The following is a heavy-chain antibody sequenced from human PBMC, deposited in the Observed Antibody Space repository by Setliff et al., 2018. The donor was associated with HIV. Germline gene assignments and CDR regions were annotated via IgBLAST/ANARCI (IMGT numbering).Heavy chain of an antibody. J-gene: IGHJ3*01. CDR3: VRDSRYMFFGAAFDL. CDR1: GFTFSTYW. CDR2: INSDGSTT. D-gene: IGHD1-20*01. V-gene: IGHV3-74*03. Sequence: PGGSLRLSCEVSGFTFSTYWMHWVRQAPGKGLVWVPRINSDGSTTTYADSVKGRFTITRDNDKNTGYMQMNSLGAEDTAVYYCVRDSRYMFFGAAFDLWGQGTMVTVSS.